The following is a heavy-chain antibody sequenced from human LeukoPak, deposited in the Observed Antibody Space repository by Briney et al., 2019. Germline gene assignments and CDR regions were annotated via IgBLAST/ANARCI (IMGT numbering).Heavy chain of an antibody. CDR3: ARDINSVAFDM. CDR2: IGFSTTYI. Sequence: GGSLRLSCAASGFTFSSYAMNWVRQAPGRGLEWVSCIGFSTTYIHYADSVKGRFTVTRDNAKGSVSLQMNSLRAEDTAVYYCARDINSVAFDMWGQGTVVTVSS. CDR1: GFTFSSYA. V-gene: IGHV3-21*01. J-gene: IGHJ3*02. D-gene: IGHD1-1*01.